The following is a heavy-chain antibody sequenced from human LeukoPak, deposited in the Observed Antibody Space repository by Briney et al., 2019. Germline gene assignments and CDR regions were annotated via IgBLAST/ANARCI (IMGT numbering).Heavy chain of an antibody. CDR2: IYYSGST. J-gene: IGHJ5*02. V-gene: IGHV4-39*01. D-gene: IGHD6-6*01. CDR1: GGSISSSSYY. CDR3: ARISWGSSIAARRTVYWFDP. Sequence: PSETLSLTRTVSGGSISSSSYYWGWIRQPPGKGLEWIGSIYYSGSTYYNPSLKSRVTISVDTSKNQFSLKLSSVTAADTAVYYCARISWGSSIAARRTVYWFDPWGQGTLVTVSS.